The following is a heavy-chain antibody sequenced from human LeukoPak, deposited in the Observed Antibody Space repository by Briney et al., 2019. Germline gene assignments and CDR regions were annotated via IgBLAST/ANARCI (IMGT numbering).Heavy chain of an antibody. D-gene: IGHD2-2*01. V-gene: IGHV1-2*02. CDR2: INPNSGGT. Sequence: GASVKVSCKASGYTFTGYYMHWVRQAPGQGLEWMGWINPNSGGTNYAQKFQGRVTMTRDTSISTAYMELSRLRSDDTAVYYCARDRGPSRRGIVVVPAAIYFDYWGQGTLVTVSS. CDR3: ARDRGPSRRGIVVVPAAIYFDY. CDR1: GYTFTGYY. J-gene: IGHJ4*02.